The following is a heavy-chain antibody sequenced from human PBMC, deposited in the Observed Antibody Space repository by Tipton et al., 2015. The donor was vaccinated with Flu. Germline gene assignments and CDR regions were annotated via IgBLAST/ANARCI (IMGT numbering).Heavy chain of an antibody. CDR3: ARLRANYYDSSGYSDY. J-gene: IGHJ4*02. D-gene: IGHD3-22*01. CDR2: IYYSGST. V-gene: IGHV4-39*07. CDR1: GGSISSSSYY. Sequence: TLSLTCTVSGGSISSSSYYWGWIRQPPGKGLEWIGSIYYSGSTYYNPSLKSRVTISVDTSKNQFSLKLSSVTAADTAVYYCARLRANYYDSSGYSDYWGQAPLGTVSS.